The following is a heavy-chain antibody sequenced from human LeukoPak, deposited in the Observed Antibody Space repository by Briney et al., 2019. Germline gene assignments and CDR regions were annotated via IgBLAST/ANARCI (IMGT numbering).Heavy chain of an antibody. CDR1: GFTFSSYS. V-gene: IGHV3-48*04. Sequence: GGSLRLSCAASGFTFSSYSMNWVRQAPGRGLEWVSYISSSSSTIYYADSVKGRFTISRDNAKNSPYLQMNSLRAEDTAVYYCARVEGGSYRRLGFDPWGQGTLVTVSS. CDR2: ISSSSSTI. CDR3: ARVEGGSYRRLGFDP. D-gene: IGHD1-26*01. J-gene: IGHJ5*02.